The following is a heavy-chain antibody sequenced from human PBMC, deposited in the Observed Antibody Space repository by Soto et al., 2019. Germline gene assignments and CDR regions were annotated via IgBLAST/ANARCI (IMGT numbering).Heavy chain of an antibody. D-gene: IGHD1-26*01. Sequence: SVKVSCKASGGTFSSYAISWVRQAPGQGLEWMGGIIPIFGTANYAQKFQGRVTITADESTSTAYMELSSRRSEDTAVYYCARVTGVGATSIASYYFDYWGQGTLVTVSS. CDR2: IIPIFGTA. CDR1: GGTFSSYA. J-gene: IGHJ4*02. CDR3: ARVTGVGATSIASYYFDY. V-gene: IGHV1-69*13.